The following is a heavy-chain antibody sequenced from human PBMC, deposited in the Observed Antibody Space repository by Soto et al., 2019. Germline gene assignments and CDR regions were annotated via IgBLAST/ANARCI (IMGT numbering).Heavy chain of an antibody. CDR3: ARVDSSGRDYYSYGMDV. D-gene: IGHD6-19*01. J-gene: IGHJ6*02. V-gene: IGHV3-66*01. Sequence: EVQLLESGGGLVQPGGSLRLSCAASGFTVSSNYMRWVRQAPGKGLEWVSVIYSGGSTYYADSVKGRFTISRDNSKNTLYLQMNSLRAEDTAVYYCARVDSSGRDYYSYGMDVWGQGTTVTVSS. CDR2: IYSGGST. CDR1: GFTVSSNY.